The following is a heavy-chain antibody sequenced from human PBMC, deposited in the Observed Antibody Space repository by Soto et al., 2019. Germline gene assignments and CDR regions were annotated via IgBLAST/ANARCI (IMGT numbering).Heavy chain of an antibody. CDR3: ARRWGAAVDY. CDR2: IYYSGST. D-gene: IGHD1-26*01. CDR1: GGSISSYY. V-gene: IGHV4-59*12. Sequence: QVQLQESGPGLVKPSETLSLTCTVSGGSISSYYWSWIRQPPGKGLEWIGYIYYSGSTNYNPSLTSGVTISVDTSKNEVCPKLSSVTAADKAVYYCARRWGAAVDYWGQGTLVTVSS. J-gene: IGHJ4*02.